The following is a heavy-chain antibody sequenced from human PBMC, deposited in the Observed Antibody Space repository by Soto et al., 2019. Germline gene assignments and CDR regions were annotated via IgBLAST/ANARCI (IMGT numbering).Heavy chain of an antibody. D-gene: IGHD5-18*01. Sequence: EVQLVESGGGLVQPGRSLRLSCAASGFTFDDYAMHWVRQAPGKGLEWVSGISWNSGSIGYADSVKGRFTISRDNAKNFLYLQMKSLRAEDTALYYCAKGLAMVPDAFDIWGQGTMVTVSS. J-gene: IGHJ3*02. CDR1: GFTFDDYA. CDR2: ISWNSGSI. CDR3: AKGLAMVPDAFDI. V-gene: IGHV3-9*01.